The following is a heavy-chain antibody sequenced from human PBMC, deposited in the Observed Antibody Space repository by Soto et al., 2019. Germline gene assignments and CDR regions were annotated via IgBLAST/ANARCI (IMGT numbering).Heavy chain of an antibody. CDR1: GFTFSSYA. J-gene: IGHJ6*02. CDR3: ARDLTYYDFWSGYAGYYYYGMDV. D-gene: IGHD3-3*01. Sequence: GGSLRLSCAASGFTFSSYAMHWVRQAPGKGLEWVAVISYDGSNKYYADSVKGRFTISRDNSKNTLYLQMNSLRAEDTAVYYCARDLTYYDFWSGYAGYYYYGMDVWGQGTTVTVSS. CDR2: ISYDGSNK. V-gene: IGHV3-30-3*01.